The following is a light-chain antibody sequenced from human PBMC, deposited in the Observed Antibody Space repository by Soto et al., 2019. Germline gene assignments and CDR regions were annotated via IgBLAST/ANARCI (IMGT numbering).Light chain of an antibody. CDR3: SSYTSSSTWV. Sequence: QSALTQPASVSGSPGQSITISCIGTSSDVGGYNYVSWYQQHPGKAPKLMIYEVTNRPSGVSNRFSGSKSGNTASLTISGLQAEGEADYYCSSYTSSSTWVFGGGTKLTVL. CDR2: EVT. J-gene: IGLJ3*02. V-gene: IGLV2-14*01. CDR1: SSDVGGYNY.